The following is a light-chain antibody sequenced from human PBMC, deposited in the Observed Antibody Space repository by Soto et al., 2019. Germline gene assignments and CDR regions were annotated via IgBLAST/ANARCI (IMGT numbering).Light chain of an antibody. CDR2: GAS. CDR1: QSVRSSF. Sequence: EVVLTQSPGTLSLSPGERATLSCRASQSVRSSFLAWYQQKPGQAPRLLIHGASTGATGIPARFRGSGSGTDFTLTISSLEPEDSAVYFCHQYADSHQTFGQGTKVEIK. V-gene: IGKV3-20*01. CDR3: HQYADSHQT. J-gene: IGKJ2*01.